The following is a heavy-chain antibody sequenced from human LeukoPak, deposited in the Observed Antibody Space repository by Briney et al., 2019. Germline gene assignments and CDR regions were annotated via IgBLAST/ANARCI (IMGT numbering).Heavy chain of an antibody. CDR1: GGSFSGYY. CDR3: ARETSVSNDAFDI. D-gene: IGHD3-3*01. CDR2: INHSGST. V-gene: IGHV4-34*01. Sequence: SETLSLTCAVYGGSFSGYYRTWIRQPPGKGLEWIGEINHSGSTNYNPSLKSRVTISVDTSKNQFSLKLSSVTAADTAVYYCARETSVSNDAFDIWGQGTMVTVSS. J-gene: IGHJ3*02.